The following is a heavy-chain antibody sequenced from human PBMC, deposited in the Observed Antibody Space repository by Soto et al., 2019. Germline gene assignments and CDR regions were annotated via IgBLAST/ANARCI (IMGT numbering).Heavy chain of an antibody. V-gene: IGHV3-53*01. J-gene: IGHJ4*02. D-gene: IGHD3-16*01. CDR1: GLSVSSNY. Sequence: EVQLVESGGGLIQPGGSLRLSCAASGLSVSSNYMSWVRRAPGKGLEWVAIIFKNGNTYHADSVKGRFTISRDNSNNKVDIQMNSLRAEDTAVYYCAKGDFDSWGQGTLVTVSS. CDR2: IFKNGNT. CDR3: AKGDFDS.